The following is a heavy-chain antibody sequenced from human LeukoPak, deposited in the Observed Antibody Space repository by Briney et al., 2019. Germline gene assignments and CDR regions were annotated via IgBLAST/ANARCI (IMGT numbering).Heavy chain of an antibody. CDR2: ISGSGSNT. CDR1: GFXFSTYA. D-gene: IGHD2-21*02. CDR3: SKAMTASTYYFDS. V-gene: IGHV3-23*01. Sequence: GGSLRLSCAASGFXFSTYAITWVRQAPGKGLEWVSVISGSGSNTDYADSVKGRFTISRDNSKNTLYLQMNGLRAEDTAIYYCSKAMTASTYYFDSWGQGTLVTVSS. J-gene: IGHJ4*02.